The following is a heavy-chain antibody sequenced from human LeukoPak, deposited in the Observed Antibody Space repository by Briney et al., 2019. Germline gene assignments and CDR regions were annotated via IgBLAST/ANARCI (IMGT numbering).Heavy chain of an antibody. V-gene: IGHV1-69*13. CDR2: IIPIFGTA. D-gene: IGHD1-14*01. CDR1: GGTFSSYA. J-gene: IGHJ4*02. CDR3: AKAGGRREQGDNHFDY. Sequence: SVKVSCKASGGTFSSYAISWVRQAPGQGLEWMGGIIPIFGTANYAQKFQGRATITADESTSTAYMELSSLRAEDTAVYYCAKAGGRREQGDNHFDYWGQGTLVTVSS.